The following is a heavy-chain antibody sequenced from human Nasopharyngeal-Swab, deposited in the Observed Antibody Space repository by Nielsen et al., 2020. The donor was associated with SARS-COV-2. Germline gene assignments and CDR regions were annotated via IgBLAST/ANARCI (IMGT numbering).Heavy chain of an antibody. J-gene: IGHJ6*03. CDR2: IFHTGST. D-gene: IGHD3-10*01. V-gene: IGHV4-30-2*01. CDR3: ARGGTSGEYYFFYMDV. Sequence: SETLSLTCTVSGGSINSGGPSWSWIRQPPGNGLQWIGHIFHTGSTYFNPSLKSRVTISLDRSKNQFSLKLTSVTAADTAVYYCARGGTSGEYYFFYMDVWGKGTTVTVSS. CDR1: GGSINSGGPS.